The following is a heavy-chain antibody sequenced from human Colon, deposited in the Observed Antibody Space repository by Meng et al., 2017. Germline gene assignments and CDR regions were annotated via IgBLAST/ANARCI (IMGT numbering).Heavy chain of an antibody. J-gene: IGHJ4*02. CDR2: IHHGRGT. V-gene: IGHV4-4*02. Sequence: QLHLQEAGPGLVKPSGTLSLTCAVSGDSITYDNGWSWLRQPPGKGLEWIGEIHHGRGTNYNPALRSRVTFSLDKSRNQLSLTLTSVTAADTAVYYCARNGFYSLGYWGPGALVTVSS. CDR1: GDSITYDNG. D-gene: IGHD3-22*01. CDR3: ARNGFYSLGY.